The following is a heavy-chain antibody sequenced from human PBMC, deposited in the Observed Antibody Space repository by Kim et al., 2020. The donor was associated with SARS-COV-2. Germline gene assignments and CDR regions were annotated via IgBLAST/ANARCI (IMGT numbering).Heavy chain of an antibody. J-gene: IGHJ4*02. V-gene: IGHV3-21*01. D-gene: IGHD6-19*01. CDR2: ISSSSSYI. CDR1: GFTFSSYS. Sequence: GGSLRLSRAASGFTFSSYSMNWVRQAPGKGLEWVSSISSSSSYIYYADSVKGRFTISRDNAKNSLYLQMNSLRAEDTAVYYCARAYSSGWTYFDYWGQGTLVTVSS. CDR3: ARAYSSGWTYFDY.